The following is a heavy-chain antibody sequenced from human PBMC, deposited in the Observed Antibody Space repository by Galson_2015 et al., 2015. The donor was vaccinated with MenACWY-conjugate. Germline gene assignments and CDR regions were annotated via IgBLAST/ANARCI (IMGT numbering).Heavy chain of an antibody. V-gene: IGHV3-66*01. CDR1: GFSVSNNY. Sequence: SLRLSCAASGFSVSNNYMTWVRQAPGKGLEWVSVIYSGDTTYYADSVKGRFIISKDNSENTLYLQMNGLRAEDTAVYYCARSLRCLERGYYYYGMDGWGQGTTVTVFS. J-gene: IGHJ6*02. D-gene: IGHD3-3*01. CDR3: ARSLRCLERGYYYYGMDG. CDR2: IYSGDTT.